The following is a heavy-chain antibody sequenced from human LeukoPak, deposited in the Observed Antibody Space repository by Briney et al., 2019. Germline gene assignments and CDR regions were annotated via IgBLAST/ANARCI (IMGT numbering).Heavy chain of an antibody. Sequence: ASVKVSCKAAGYTFSSYDISWVRQAPGQGLEWMGWISTYSGNTNYAQKLQGRVSMTTDTSTSTAYMEVRSLRSDDTAVYYCARAPSSGYFRDWGQGTLVTVSS. CDR2: ISTYSGNT. V-gene: IGHV1-18*01. D-gene: IGHD6-19*01. CDR3: ARAPSSGYFRD. CDR1: GYTFSSYD. J-gene: IGHJ4*02.